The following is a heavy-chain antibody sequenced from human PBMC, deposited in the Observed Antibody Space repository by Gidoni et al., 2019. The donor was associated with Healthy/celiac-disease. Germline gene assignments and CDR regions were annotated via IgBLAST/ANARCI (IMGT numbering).Heavy chain of an antibody. J-gene: IGHJ6*02. CDR1: GFTFRSYG. CDR2: IWYDGSNK. D-gene: IGHD6-13*01. V-gene: IGHV3-33*01. Sequence: QVQLVESGGGVVQPGMSLRLACAASGFTFRSYGMPWVRQAPGKGLEWVAVIWYDGSNKYYADSVKGRFTISRDNSKNTLYLQMNSLRAEDTAVYYCARDTRYSSSRGYYYYYGMDVWGQGTTVTVSS. CDR3: ARDTRYSSSRGYYYYYGMDV.